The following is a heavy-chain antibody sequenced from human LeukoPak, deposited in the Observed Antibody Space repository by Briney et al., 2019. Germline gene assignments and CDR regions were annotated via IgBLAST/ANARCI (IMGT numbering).Heavy chain of an antibody. D-gene: IGHD1-26*01. CDR3: ARIPKGWELLGDAFDI. CDR2: IYTSGST. V-gene: IGHV4-61*02. J-gene: IGHJ3*02. Sequence: SETLSLTCTVSGPSISSGSYYWSWIRQPAGKGLEWIGRIYTSGSTNYNPSLKSRVTISVDTSKNQFSLKLSSVTAADTAVYYCARIPKGWELLGDAFDIWGQGTMVTVSS. CDR1: GPSISSGSYY.